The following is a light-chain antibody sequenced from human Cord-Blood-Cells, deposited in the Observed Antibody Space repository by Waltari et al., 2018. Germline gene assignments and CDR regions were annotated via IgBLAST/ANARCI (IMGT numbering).Light chain of an antibody. V-gene: IGLV2-14*01. Sequence: QSALTQPASVSGSPGQSITISCTGTSSDVGGYNYVPWYQQHPGKAPKLMRYDVSNRPSGVSNRFSGSKSGNTASLTISGLQAEDEADYYCSSYTSSSTLVFGTGTKVTVL. CDR1: SSDVGGYNY. CDR2: DVS. J-gene: IGLJ1*01. CDR3: SSYTSSSTLV.